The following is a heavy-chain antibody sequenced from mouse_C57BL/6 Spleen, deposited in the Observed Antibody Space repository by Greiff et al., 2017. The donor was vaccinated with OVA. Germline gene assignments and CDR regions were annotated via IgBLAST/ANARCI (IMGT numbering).Heavy chain of an antibody. CDR3: ARGKSYDYYFDY. V-gene: IGHV1-52*01. CDR1: GYTFTSYW. J-gene: IGHJ2*01. Sequence: VQLQQPGAELVRPGSSVKLSCKASGYTFTSYWMHWVKQRPIQGLEWIGNIDPSDSETHYNQKFKDKATLTVDKSSSTAYMQLSSLTSEDSAVYYCARGKSYDYYFDYWGQGTTLTVSS. CDR2: IDPSDSET. D-gene: IGHD2-4*01.